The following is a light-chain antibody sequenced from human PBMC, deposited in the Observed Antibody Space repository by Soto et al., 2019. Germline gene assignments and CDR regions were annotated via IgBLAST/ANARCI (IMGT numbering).Light chain of an antibody. J-gene: IGKJ1*01. Sequence: DIQMTQSPSTLSASVGDRVTITCRASQSISSYLAWYQQKPGEAPKLLIYKASTLETGVPSRFSGSGSGTEFPLTISSLQPDDFATYYCQQYKSYSQTFGQGTKVEIK. CDR1: QSISSY. CDR3: QQYKSYSQT. CDR2: KAS. V-gene: IGKV1-5*03.